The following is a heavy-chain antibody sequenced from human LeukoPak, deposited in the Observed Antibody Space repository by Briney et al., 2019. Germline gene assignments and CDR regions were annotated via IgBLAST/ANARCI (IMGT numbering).Heavy chain of an antibody. J-gene: IGHJ4*02. V-gene: IGHV3-23*01. CDR1: GFTLTNYA. CDR3: AKRLSSSSTGYYFDY. D-gene: IGHD2-2*01. Sequence: RRSLSPSCAPSGFTLTNYAMNWVRHAPGKGLEWVSTITSGENTYYADYVKGRFTISTDNSKNTLYQQMNSLRAEDTAVYYCAKRLSSSSTGYYFDYWGQGTLVTVSS. CDR2: ITSGENT.